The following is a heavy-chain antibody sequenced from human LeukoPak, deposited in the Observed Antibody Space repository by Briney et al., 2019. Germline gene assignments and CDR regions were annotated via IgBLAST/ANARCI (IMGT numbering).Heavy chain of an antibody. CDR1: GVSVSSGSYY. Sequence: SETLSLTCTVSGVSVSSGSYYWSWIRQAPGKGLEWIGHIYYSGSTNYSPSLKSRVTISVDTSKNQFSLKLSSVTAADTAVYYCARGRIAALYYWGQGTLVTVSS. J-gene: IGHJ4*02. CDR2: IYYSGST. D-gene: IGHD6-6*01. V-gene: IGHV4-61*01. CDR3: ARGRIAALYY.